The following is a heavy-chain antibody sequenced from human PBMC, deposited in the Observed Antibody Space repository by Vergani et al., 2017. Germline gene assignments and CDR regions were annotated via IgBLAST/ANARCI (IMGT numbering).Heavy chain of an antibody. CDR1: GGTFSSYA. CDR3: ARVREYYYDSSGDNWIDP. V-gene: IGHV1-69*06. CDR2: IIPIFGTA. Sequence: QVQLVQSGAEVKKPGSSVKVSCKASGGTFSSYAISWVRQAPGQGLEWMGGIIPIFGTANYAQKFQGRVTITADKSTSTAYMELSSLRSEDTAVYYCARVREYYYDSSGDNWIDPWGQGTLVTVSS. J-gene: IGHJ5*02. D-gene: IGHD3-22*01.